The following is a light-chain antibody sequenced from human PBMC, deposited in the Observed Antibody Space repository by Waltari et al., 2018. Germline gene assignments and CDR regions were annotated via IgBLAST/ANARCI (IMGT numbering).Light chain of an antibody. V-gene: IGLV1-44*01. Sequence: QSVLTQPPSASATPGQSVTISCSGGSSNIGASTVSWYQHVPGTAPKLLIYSNSRRPSGVPGRFSGSKSGISASLAISDLQSEDEADYYCATWDDSLKGVIFGGGSKLTVL. CDR3: ATWDDSLKGVI. CDR1: SSNIGAST. J-gene: IGLJ2*01. CDR2: SNS.